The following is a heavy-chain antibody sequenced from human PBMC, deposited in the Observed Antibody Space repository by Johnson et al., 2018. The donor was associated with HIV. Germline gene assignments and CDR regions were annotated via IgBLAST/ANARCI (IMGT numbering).Heavy chain of an antibody. CDR3: AKDLLIRSCGWYIEGFDAFDI. D-gene: IGHD6-19*01. V-gene: IGHV3-30*18. CDR2: ISYDGSNK. J-gene: IGHJ3*02. CDR1: GFTFSTYG. Sequence: QVQLVESGGGLVKPGISLRLSCAASGFTFSTYGMHWVRQAPGKGLEWVAVISYDGSNKYYADSVKGRFTISRDNSKNTLYLQINSLRAEDTAVYYCAKDLLIRSCGWYIEGFDAFDIWGQGTMVTVSS.